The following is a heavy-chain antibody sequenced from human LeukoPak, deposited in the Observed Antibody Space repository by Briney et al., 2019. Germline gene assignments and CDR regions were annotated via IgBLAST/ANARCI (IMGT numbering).Heavy chain of an antibody. V-gene: IGHV1-18*01. Sequence: ASVKVSCKASGYTFTSYGISWVRQAPGQGLEWVGWISAYNGNTNYAQKFQGRVTMTEDTSTDTAYMELSSLRSEDTAVYYCATSGSGWNYFDYWGQGTLVTVSS. D-gene: IGHD6-19*01. CDR2: ISAYNGNT. J-gene: IGHJ4*02. CDR1: GYTFTSYG. CDR3: ATSGSGWNYFDY.